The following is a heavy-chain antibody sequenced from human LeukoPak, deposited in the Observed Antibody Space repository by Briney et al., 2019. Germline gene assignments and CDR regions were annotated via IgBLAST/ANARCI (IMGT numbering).Heavy chain of an antibody. CDR1: GFTFSSYW. D-gene: IGHD1-26*01. CDR2: IKQDGSEK. CDR3: ARDPLVGAPGY. V-gene: IGHV3-7*01. Sequence: GGSLRLSCAASGFTFSSYWMSWVRQAPGKGLEWVANIKQDGSEKYYVDSVKGRFTISRDNAKNSLYLQMNSLRAEDTAVYYFARDPLVGAPGYGGRGPLVTVS. J-gene: IGHJ4*02.